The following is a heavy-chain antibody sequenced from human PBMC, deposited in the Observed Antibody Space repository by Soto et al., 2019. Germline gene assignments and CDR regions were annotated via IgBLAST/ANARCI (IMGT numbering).Heavy chain of an antibody. Sequence: GGSLRLSCAASGFTFSSYSMNWVRQAPGKGLEWVSSISSSSSYIYYADSVKGRFTISRDNAKNSLYLQMNSLRAEDTAVYYCARPFGELLYYYYYGMDVWGQGTTVTVSS. D-gene: IGHD3-10*01. CDR3: ARPFGELLYYYYYGMDV. J-gene: IGHJ6*02. CDR1: GFTFSSYS. V-gene: IGHV3-21*01. CDR2: ISSSSSYI.